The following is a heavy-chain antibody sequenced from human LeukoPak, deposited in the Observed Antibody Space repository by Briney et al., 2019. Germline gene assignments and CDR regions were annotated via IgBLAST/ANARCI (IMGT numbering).Heavy chain of an antibody. CDR2: ISYDGSNK. J-gene: IGHJ4*02. Sequence: PGGSLRLSCAASGFTFSSYGMHWVRQAPGKGLEWVAVISYDGSNKYYADSVKGRFTISRDNSKNTLYLQMNSLRAEDTAVYYCAKDLIWFGELKGIEGFDYWGQGTLVTVSS. V-gene: IGHV3-30*18. CDR1: GFTFSSYG. CDR3: AKDLIWFGELKGIEGFDY. D-gene: IGHD3-10*01.